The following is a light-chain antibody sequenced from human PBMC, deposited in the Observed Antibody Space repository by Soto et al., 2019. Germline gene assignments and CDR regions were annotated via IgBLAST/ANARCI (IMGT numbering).Light chain of an antibody. Sequence: QSALTQPPSASGSPGQSVTISCTGTSSDVGGYKYVSWYQQHPGKAPKLMIYEVSKWPSGVPDRFSGSKSGNTASLTVSGLQAEDEADYYCNSYAGSNNWVFGGGTKLTVL. V-gene: IGLV2-8*01. J-gene: IGLJ3*02. CDR2: EVS. CDR1: SSDVGGYKY. CDR3: NSYAGSNNWV.